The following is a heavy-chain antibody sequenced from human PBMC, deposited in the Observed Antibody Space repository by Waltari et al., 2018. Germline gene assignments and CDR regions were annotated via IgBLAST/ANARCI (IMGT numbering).Heavy chain of an antibody. J-gene: IGHJ4*02. V-gene: IGHV1-3*01. D-gene: IGHD3-9*01. Sequence: QVQLVQSGAEVKKPGASVKVSCKASGYTFTSYAMYWVRQAPEQRLEWMGWINAGNGNTKYSQKFQGRVTITRDTSASTAYMELSSLRSEDTAVYYCAALLRYFDWLVYWGQGTLVTVSS. CDR1: GYTFTSYA. CDR3: AALLRYFDWLVY. CDR2: INAGNGNT.